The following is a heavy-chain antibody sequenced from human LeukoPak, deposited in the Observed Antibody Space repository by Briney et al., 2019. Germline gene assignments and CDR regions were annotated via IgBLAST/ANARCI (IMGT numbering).Heavy chain of an antibody. Sequence: GGSLRLSCTASGFTFGDYAMSWVRQAPGKGLEWVGFISSKAYGGTTEYAASVKGRFTISRDDSKSIAYLQMNSLKTEDTAVYYCTRDLSGYSGYGFFDYWGQGTLVTVSS. CDR3: TRDLSGYSGYGFFDY. CDR1: GFTFGDYA. J-gene: IGHJ4*02. CDR2: ISSKAYGGTT. V-gene: IGHV3-49*04. D-gene: IGHD5-12*01.